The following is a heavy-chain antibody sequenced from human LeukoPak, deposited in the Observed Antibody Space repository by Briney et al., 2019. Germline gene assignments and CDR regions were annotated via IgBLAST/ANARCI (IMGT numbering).Heavy chain of an antibody. V-gene: IGHV3-23*01. CDR1: GFIFSNYD. CDR2: IGGSGGAI. D-gene: IGHD5-12*01. CDR3: AKWMSRIQAFDI. J-gene: IGHJ3*02. Sequence: PGGSLRLSCAASGFIFSNYDMSWVRQAPGKGLEWVACIGGSGGAILYADSVKGRFTIPRDNSKSTLYLQMNSLRADDTALYFCAKWMSRIQAFDIWGQGTMVTVS.